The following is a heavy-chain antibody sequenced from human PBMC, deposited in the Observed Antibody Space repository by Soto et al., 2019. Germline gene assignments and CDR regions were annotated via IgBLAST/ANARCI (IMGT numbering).Heavy chain of an antibody. Sequence: PSETLSLTCTVSGGSISSRDYYWGWVRQPPGKGLEWIGSIYYTGSTYYNPSLKSRVTISVDTPKNQLSLRLTSVSVADTAVYYCARHTPDSSGRYYSYYYGMDVWGQGTTVTVSS. CDR2: IYYTGST. V-gene: IGHV4-39*01. CDR3: ARHTPDSSGRYYSYYYGMDV. CDR1: GGSISSRDYY. D-gene: IGHD3-22*01. J-gene: IGHJ6*02.